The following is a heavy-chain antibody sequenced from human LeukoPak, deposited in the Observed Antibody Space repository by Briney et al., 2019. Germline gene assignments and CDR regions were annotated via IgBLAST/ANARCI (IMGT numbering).Heavy chain of an antibody. Sequence: SETLSLACTVSGGSITSGSYYWSWIREPAGKGLEWIGRIYASGSTNYYPSLESPLTISADTAKNQFSLKVRSVTAADTAIYYCARDWGFQWLDPWGQGTLVTVSS. J-gene: IGHJ5*02. D-gene: IGHD3-16*01. V-gene: IGHV4-61*02. CDR1: GGSITSGSYY. CDR2: IYASGST. CDR3: ARDWGFQWLDP.